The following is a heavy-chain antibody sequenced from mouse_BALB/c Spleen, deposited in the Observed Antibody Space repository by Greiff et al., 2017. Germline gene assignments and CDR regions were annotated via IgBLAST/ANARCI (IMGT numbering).Heavy chain of an antibody. CDR3: ARSGYDYFFDY. CDR1: GYTFTNYW. V-gene: IGHV1-63*02. Sequence: VQLQQSGAELVRPGTSVKISCKASGYTFTNYWLGWVKQRPGHGLEWIGDIYPGGGYTNYNEKFKGKATLTADTSSSTAYMQLSSLTSEDSAVYFCARSGYDYFFDYWGQGTTLTVSS. J-gene: IGHJ2*01. CDR2: IYPGGGYT. D-gene: IGHD2-4*01.